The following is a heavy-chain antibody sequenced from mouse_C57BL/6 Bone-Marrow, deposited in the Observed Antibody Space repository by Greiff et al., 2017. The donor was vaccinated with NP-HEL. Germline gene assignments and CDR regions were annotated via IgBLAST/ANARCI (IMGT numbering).Heavy chain of an antibody. CDR2: INPSGSGT. CDR3: ARGHRFAY. V-gene: IGHV1-61*01. J-gene: IGHJ3*01. Sequence: QVQLQQSGAELVRPGSSVKLSCKASGYTFTSYLMEWVKQRPGQGLEWIGNINPSGSGTNYNEKFKGKATLTVDKSSSTAYMQLSSLTSEDSAVSYCARGHRFAYWGQGTLVTVSA. CDR1: GYTFTSYL. D-gene: IGHD6-1*01.